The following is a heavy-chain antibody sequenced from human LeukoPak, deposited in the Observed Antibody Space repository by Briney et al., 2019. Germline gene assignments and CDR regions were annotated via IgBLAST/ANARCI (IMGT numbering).Heavy chain of an antibody. D-gene: IGHD6-13*01. J-gene: IGHJ4*02. CDR3: ARDHGQQLVFDY. V-gene: IGHV4-4*07. CDR2: IYTSGST. CDR1: GYSIRNTYY. Sequence: SETLSLTCAVSGYSIRNTYYWSWIRQPAGKGLEWIGRIYTSGSTNYNPSLKSRVTMSVGTSKNQFSLKLSSVTAADTAVYYCARDHGQQLVFDYWGQGTLVTVSS.